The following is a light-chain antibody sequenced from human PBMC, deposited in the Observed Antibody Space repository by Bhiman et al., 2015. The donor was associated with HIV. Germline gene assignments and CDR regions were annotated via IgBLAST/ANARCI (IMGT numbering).Light chain of an antibody. CDR3: CSYAGSNTFL. CDR1: TSDIGSYNY. J-gene: IGLJ2*01. Sequence: QSALTQSASVSGSLGQSISISCTGTTSDIGSYNYVTWYQQLPGKAPKLIIYDVNKRPSGVSHRFSGSKSGNTASLTISGLQAEDEGDYYCCSYAGSNTFLFGGGTKLTVL. V-gene: IGLV2-23*02. CDR2: DVN.